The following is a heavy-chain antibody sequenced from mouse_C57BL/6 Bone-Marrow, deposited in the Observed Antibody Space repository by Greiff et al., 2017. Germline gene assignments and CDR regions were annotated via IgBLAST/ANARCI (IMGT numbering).Heavy chain of an antibody. D-gene: IGHD1-1*01. CDR1: GFSLTSYG. CDR2: IWSGGST. V-gene: IGHV2-2*01. J-gene: IGHJ2*01. CDR3: ARGRGSSPHYFDY. Sequence: QVQLQQSGPGLVQPSQSLSITCTVSGFSLTSYGVHWVRQSPGKGLEWLGVIWSGGSTDYNAAFISRLSISKDDSKRQVFFKMNSLQADDTAIYSCARGRGSSPHYFDYGGQGTTLTVSS.